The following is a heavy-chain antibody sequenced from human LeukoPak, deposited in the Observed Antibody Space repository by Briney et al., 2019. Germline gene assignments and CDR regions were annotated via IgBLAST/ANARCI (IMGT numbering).Heavy chain of an antibody. J-gene: IGHJ4*02. Sequence: RSSETLSLTCTVSGGSISSGSYYWGWIRQPPGKGLEWIGSIYYSGSTYYNPSLKSRVTISVDTSKNQFSLKLSSVTAADTAVYYCARRRTIFGVAIDYWGQGTLVTVSS. V-gene: IGHV4-39*01. CDR3: ARRRTIFGVAIDY. D-gene: IGHD3-3*01. CDR1: GGSISSGSYY. CDR2: IYYSGST.